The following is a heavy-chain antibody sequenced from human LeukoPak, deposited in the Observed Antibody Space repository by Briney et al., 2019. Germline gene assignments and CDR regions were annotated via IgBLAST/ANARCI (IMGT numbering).Heavy chain of an antibody. CDR3: ARGPPWRGSYSGGFDY. Sequence: SETLSLTCTVSGGSISSSSYYWGWIRQPPGKGLEWIGSIYYSGSTYYNPSLKSRVTISVDTSKNQFSLKLSSVTAADTAVYYCARGPPWRGSYSGGFDYWGQGTLVTVSS. J-gene: IGHJ4*02. CDR2: IYYSGST. V-gene: IGHV4-39*07. CDR1: GGSISSSSYY. D-gene: IGHD1-26*01.